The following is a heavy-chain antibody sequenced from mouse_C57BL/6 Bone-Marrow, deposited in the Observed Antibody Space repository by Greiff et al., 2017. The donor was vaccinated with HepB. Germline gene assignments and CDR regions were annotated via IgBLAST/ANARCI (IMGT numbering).Heavy chain of an antibody. D-gene: IGHD2-1*01. CDR1: GFTFSDYG. CDR3: ARGYGNPYYYAMDY. J-gene: IGHJ4*01. V-gene: IGHV5-17*01. CDR2: INSGSSTI. Sequence: EVKLMESGGGLVKPGGSLKLSCAASGFTFSDYGMHWVRQAPEKGLEWVAYINSGSSTIYYADTVKGRFTISRDNAKNTLFLQMTSLRSEDTAMYYCARGYGNPYYYAMDYWGQGTSVTVSS.